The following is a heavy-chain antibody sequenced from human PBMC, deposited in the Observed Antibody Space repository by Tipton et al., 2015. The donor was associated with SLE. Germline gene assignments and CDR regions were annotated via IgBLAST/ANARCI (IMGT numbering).Heavy chain of an antibody. CDR2: ISAYNGNT. J-gene: IGHJ5*02. Sequence: QLVQSGADMKKPGASVKVSCKASGYTFTNSGINWVRQAPGQGLEWMGWISAYNGNTNYAQKLQGRVTMTTDTSASTAYMELRSLGSDDTAIYYCARSTNRDWWCVPWGQGTLVTVAS. CDR1: GYTFTNSG. V-gene: IGHV1-18*01. D-gene: IGHD2-8*02. CDR3: ARSTNRDWWCVP.